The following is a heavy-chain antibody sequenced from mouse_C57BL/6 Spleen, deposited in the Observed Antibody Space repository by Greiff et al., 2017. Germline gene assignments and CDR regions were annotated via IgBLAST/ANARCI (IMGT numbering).Heavy chain of an antibody. CDR3: ARMGWLPFYAMDY. J-gene: IGHJ4*01. CDR1: GFTFSDYG. V-gene: IGHV5-17*01. CDR2: ISSGSSTI. Sequence: EVQGVESGGGLVKPGGSLKLSCAASGFTFSDYGMHWVRQAPEKGLEWVAYISSGSSTIYYADTVKGRFTISRDNDKNTLFLQMTSLRSEDTAMYYCARMGWLPFYAMDYWGQGTSVTVSS. D-gene: IGHD2-3*01.